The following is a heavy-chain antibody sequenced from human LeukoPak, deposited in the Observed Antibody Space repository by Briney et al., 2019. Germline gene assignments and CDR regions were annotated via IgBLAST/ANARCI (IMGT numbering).Heavy chain of an antibody. CDR3: TRHYGWSNYN. CDR1: GFTFSADW. J-gene: IGHJ4*02. Sequence: GGSLRLSCAASGFTFSADWMAWVRQAPGKGLEWVANIKQDGSEKYYVASVKVRFTISRDNSKNSLYLQMNSLRADDTAVYYCTRHYGWSNYNWGQGTLVTVSS. CDR2: IKQDGSEK. V-gene: IGHV3-7*01. D-gene: IGHD6-19*01.